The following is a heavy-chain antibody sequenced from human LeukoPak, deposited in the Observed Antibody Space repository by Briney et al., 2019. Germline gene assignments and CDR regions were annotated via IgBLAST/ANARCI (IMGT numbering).Heavy chain of an antibody. CDR2: ISSSSSYI. J-gene: IGHJ5*02. D-gene: IGHD6-19*01. CDR1: GFTFSSYS. CDR3: ATQGGDSSGWYEGGWFDP. Sequence: PGGSLRLSCAASGFTFSSYSMNWVRQAPGKGLEWVSSISSSSSYIYYADSVKGRFTISRDNAKNSLYLQMNSLRAEDTAVYYCATQGGDSSGWYEGGWFDPWGQGTLVTVSS. V-gene: IGHV3-21*01.